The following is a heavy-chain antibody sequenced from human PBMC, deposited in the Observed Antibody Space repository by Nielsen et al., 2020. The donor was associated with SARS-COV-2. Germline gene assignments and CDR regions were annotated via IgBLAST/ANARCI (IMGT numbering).Heavy chain of an antibody. J-gene: IGHJ4*02. CDR1: GFTFYDYA. D-gene: IGHD1-26*01. Sequence: SLKISCAASGFTFYDYAMHWVRQAPGKGLEWVSGISWNSGSIGYADSVKGRFTISRDNAKNSLFLQMNSVRADDTAVYYCVREWGYWGLGTLVTVSS. CDR2: ISWNSGSI. V-gene: IGHV3-9*01. CDR3: VREWGY.